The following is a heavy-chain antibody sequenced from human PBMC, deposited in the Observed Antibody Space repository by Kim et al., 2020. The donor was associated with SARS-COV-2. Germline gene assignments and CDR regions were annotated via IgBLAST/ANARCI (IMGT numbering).Heavy chain of an antibody. D-gene: IGHD3-22*01. J-gene: IGHJ6*02. Sequence: GGSLRLSCAASGFTFSSYWMSWVRQAPGKGLEWVANIKQDGSEKYYVDSVKGRFTISRDNAKNSLYLQMNSLRAEDTAVYYCARDKYYYDSSGYYRYYYYYYGMDVWGQGTTVTVSS. CDR1: GFTFSSYW. CDR3: ARDKYYYDSSGYYRYYYYYYGMDV. CDR2: IKQDGSEK. V-gene: IGHV3-7*01.